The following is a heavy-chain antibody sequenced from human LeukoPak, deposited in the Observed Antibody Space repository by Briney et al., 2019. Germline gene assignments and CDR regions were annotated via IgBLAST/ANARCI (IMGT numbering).Heavy chain of an antibody. D-gene: IGHD2-15*01. Sequence: SETLSLTCTLTGGSISSYYWSWIRKPPGKELEWIGYIYYSGSTNYNPSLKSRVTISVDTSKNQFSLKLSSVTAADTAVYYCARGTPSVAGTWYFDYWGQGTLVTVSS. CDR3: ARGTPSVAGTWYFDY. CDR2: IYYSGST. CDR1: GGSISSYY. V-gene: IGHV4-59*01. J-gene: IGHJ4*02.